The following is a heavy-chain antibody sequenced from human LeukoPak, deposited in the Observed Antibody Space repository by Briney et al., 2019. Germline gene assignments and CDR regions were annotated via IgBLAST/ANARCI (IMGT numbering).Heavy chain of an antibody. D-gene: IGHD3-10*01. CDR1: GGTFSSYA. J-gene: IGHJ6*02. CDR2: IIPILGIV. CDR3: ATSSSGSYPYYYYYGMDV. Sequence: SVKVSCKASGGTFSSYAISWVRQAPGQGLEWMGRIIPILGIVNYAQKFQGRVTITADKSTSTAYMELSSLRSEDTAVYYCATSSSGSYPYYYYYGMDVWGQGTTVTVSS. V-gene: IGHV1-69*04.